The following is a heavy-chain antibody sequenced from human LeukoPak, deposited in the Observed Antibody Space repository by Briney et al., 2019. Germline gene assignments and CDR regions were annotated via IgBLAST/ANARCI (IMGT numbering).Heavy chain of an antibody. CDR1: GYTFTSYG. D-gene: IGHD2-15*01. CDR3: ARTVVVVAATPWDY. Sequence: ASVKVSCKASGYTFTSYGISWVRQVPGQGLEWMGWISAYNGNTNYAQKLQGRVTMTTDTSTSTAYMELRSLRSDDTAVYYCARTVVVVAATPWDYWGQGTLVTVSS. V-gene: IGHV1-18*01. CDR2: ISAYNGNT. J-gene: IGHJ4*02.